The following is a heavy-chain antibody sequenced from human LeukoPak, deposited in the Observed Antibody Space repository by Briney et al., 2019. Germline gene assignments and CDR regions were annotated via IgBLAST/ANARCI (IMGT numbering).Heavy chain of an antibody. J-gene: IGHJ3*02. Sequence: SETLSLTCAVYGGSFSGYYWSWIRQPPGKGLEWIGEINHSGSTNYNPSLKSRVTISVDTSKNQFSLKLSSVTAADTAVYYCARQPTAMVKNAFDIWGQGTMVTVSS. CDR3: ARQPTAMVKNAFDI. CDR2: INHSGST. CDR1: GGSFSGYY. D-gene: IGHD5-18*01. V-gene: IGHV4-34*01.